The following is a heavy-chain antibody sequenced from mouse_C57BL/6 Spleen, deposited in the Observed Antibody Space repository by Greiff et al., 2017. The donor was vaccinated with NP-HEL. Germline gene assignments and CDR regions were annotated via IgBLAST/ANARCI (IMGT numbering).Heavy chain of an antibody. CDR3: AREGLYGSSSWFAY. CDR2: IHPNSGST. Sequence: QVQLQQSGAELVKPGASVKLSCKASGYTFTSYWMHWVKQRPGQGLEWIGMIHPNSGSTNYNEKFKSKATLTVDKSSSTAYMQLSSLTSEDSAVYYCAREGLYGSSSWFAYWGQGTLVTVSA. CDR1: GYTFTSYW. D-gene: IGHD1-1*01. V-gene: IGHV1-64*01. J-gene: IGHJ3*01.